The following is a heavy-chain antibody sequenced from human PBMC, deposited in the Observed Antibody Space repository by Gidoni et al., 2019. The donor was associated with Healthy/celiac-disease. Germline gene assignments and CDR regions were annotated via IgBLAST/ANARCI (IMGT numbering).Heavy chain of an antibody. J-gene: IGHJ4*02. V-gene: IGHV3-23*01. D-gene: IGHD3-10*01. CDR3: TTYYYGSGSYTRDY. Sequence: EVQLLESGGGLVQPGGSLRLSCAASGFTFSSYAMSWVRQAPGKGLEWVSAISGSGGSTYYADSVKGRFTISRDNSKNTLYLQMNSLRAEDTAVYYCTTYYYGSGSYTRDYWGQGTLVTVSS. CDR2: ISGSGGST. CDR1: GFTFSSYA.